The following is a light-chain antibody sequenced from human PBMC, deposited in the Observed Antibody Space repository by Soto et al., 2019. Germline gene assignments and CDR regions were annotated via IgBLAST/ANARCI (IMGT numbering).Light chain of an antibody. V-gene: IGKV3-11*01. CDR2: DAS. CDR3: QQRNIRTLMYT. CDR1: QSVSSN. Sequence: EIVLTQSPATLSLSPGERATLSCRASQSVSSNLAWYQHKPGQPPRLLIYDASTRATGIPARFSGSGSGTDFTLTISIIEPEDFAVYYCQQRNIRTLMYTFGQGTKLEIK. J-gene: IGKJ2*01.